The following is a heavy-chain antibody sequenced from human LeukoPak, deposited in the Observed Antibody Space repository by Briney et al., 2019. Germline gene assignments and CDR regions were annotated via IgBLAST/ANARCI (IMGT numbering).Heavy chain of an antibody. J-gene: IGHJ4*02. CDR1: GGSISSHY. CDR3: ARDVGATQYYFDY. CDR2: IYYSGST. Sequence: SETLSLTCTVSGGSISSHYWSWIRQPPGKGLEWIGYIYYSGSTHYNPSLKSRVTISVDTSKNQFSLKLSSVTAADTAVYYCARDVGATQYYFDYWGQGTLVTVSS. V-gene: IGHV4-59*11. D-gene: IGHD1-26*01.